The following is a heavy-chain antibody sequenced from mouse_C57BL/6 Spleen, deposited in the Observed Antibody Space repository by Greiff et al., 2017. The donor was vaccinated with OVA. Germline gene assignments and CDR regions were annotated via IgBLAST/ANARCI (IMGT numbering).Heavy chain of an antibody. D-gene: IGHD1-1*01. Sequence: QVQLQQSGAELVMPGASVKLSCKASGYTFTSYWMHWVKQRPGQGLEWIGEIDPSDSYTNYNQKFKGKSTLTVDKSSSTAYMQLSSLTSEDSAVYYCARGYYGSRRGYFDVWGTGTTVTVSS. J-gene: IGHJ1*03. CDR2: IDPSDSYT. V-gene: IGHV1-69*01. CDR1: GYTFTSYW. CDR3: ARGYYGSRRGYFDV.